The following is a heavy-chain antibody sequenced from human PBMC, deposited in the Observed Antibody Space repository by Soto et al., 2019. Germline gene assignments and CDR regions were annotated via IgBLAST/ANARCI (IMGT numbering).Heavy chain of an antibody. D-gene: IGHD2-15*01. CDR2: IYHSGST. Sequence: QLQLQESGSGLVKPSQTLSLTCAVSGGSIGSGGYSWSWIRQPPGKGLEWIGYIYHSGSTYYNPSLKSRVTISVDRSKNQFSLKLSSVTAADTAVYYCARGPRCSGGSCYPDWFDPWGQGTLVTASS. J-gene: IGHJ5*02. CDR3: ARGPRCSGGSCYPDWFDP. V-gene: IGHV4-30-2*01. CDR1: GGSIGSGGYS.